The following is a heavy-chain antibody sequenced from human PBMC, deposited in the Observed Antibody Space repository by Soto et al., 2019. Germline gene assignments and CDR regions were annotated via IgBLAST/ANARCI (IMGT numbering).Heavy chain of an antibody. J-gene: IGHJ4*02. Sequence: QVQLVQSGAEVKKPGASVRVSCKASGYTFTTYAIHWVRQAPGQRLEWMGWVNAENGNTKYSQKFQGRVTITVDTSASTAYMEMSSLRSEDTAVYYCARDIFGLLTLGVSVFWGQGTLVTVSS. V-gene: IGHV1-3*01. D-gene: IGHD3-10*02. CDR3: ARDIFGLLTLGVSVF. CDR2: VNAENGNT. CDR1: GYTFTTYA.